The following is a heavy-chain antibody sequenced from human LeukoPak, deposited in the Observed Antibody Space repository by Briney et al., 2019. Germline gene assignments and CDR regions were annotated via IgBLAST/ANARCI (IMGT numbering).Heavy chain of an antibody. CDR3: ARDSFGGSYPNWFDP. Sequence: GSLRLSCAASGFTFSSYSMNWVRQAPGKGLEWVSSISSSSSYIYYADSVKGRFTISRDNAKNSLYLQMNSLRAEDTAVYYCARDSFGGSYPNWFDPWGQGTLVTVSS. D-gene: IGHD1-26*01. J-gene: IGHJ5*02. V-gene: IGHV3-21*01. CDR1: GFTFSSYS. CDR2: ISSSSSYI.